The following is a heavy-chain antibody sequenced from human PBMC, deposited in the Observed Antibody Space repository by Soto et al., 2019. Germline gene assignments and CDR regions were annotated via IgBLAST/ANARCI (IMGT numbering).Heavy chain of an antibody. J-gene: IGHJ6*02. CDR3: ADRLDYGDSYYYGMDV. CDR2: IYWDDDK. D-gene: IGHD4-17*01. CDR1: GFSLSTSGVG. V-gene: IGHV2-5*02. Sequence: QITLKESGPTLAKPTQTLTLTCTFSGFSLSTSGVGVGWIRQPPGKALEWLALIYWDDDKRYSPTLKSRLTFPNDTRKNRVLLTMTNMDPVDTATYYCADRLDYGDSYYYGMDVWGQGTTVTVSS.